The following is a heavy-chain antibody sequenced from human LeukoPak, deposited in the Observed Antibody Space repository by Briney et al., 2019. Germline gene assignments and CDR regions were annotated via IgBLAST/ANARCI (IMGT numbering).Heavy chain of an antibody. J-gene: IGHJ4*02. Sequence: PSETLSLTCAVYGGSFSGYYWSWIRQPPGKGLEWIGEINHSGSPNYNPSLKSRVTISVDTSKNQFSLKLSSVTAADTAVYCCARGIVVVVTAIFDYWGQRTLVTVSS. V-gene: IGHV4-34*01. D-gene: IGHD2-15*01. CDR1: GGSFSGYY. CDR2: INHSGSP. CDR3: ARGIVVVVTAIFDY.